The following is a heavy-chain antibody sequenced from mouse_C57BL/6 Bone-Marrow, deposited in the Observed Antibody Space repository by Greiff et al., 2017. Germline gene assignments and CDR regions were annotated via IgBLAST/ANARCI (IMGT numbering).Heavy chain of an antibody. CDR1: GYTFTDYE. CDR3: TRSYGKDY. Sequence: QVQLQQSGAELVRPGASVTLSCKASGYTFTDYEMHWVKQTPVHGLEWIGAIDPETGGTAYNQKFKGKAILTVDKSSSTAYMELRSLTSEDSAVYYCTRSYGKDYWGQGTTLTVSS. J-gene: IGHJ2*01. CDR2: IDPETGGT. V-gene: IGHV1-15*01. D-gene: IGHD1-1*01.